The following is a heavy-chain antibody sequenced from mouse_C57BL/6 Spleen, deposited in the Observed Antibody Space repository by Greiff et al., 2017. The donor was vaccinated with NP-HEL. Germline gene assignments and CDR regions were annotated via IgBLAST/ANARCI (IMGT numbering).Heavy chain of an antibody. CDR3: ARSPFDGSGAY. CDR2: INPNNGGT. CDR1: GYTFTDYN. V-gene: IGHV1-18*01. J-gene: IGHJ3*01. D-gene: IGHD1-1*01. Sequence: EVQLQQSGPELVKPGASVKIPCKASGYTFTDYNMVWVKQSHGKSLEWIGDINPNNGGTIYNQKFKGKATLTVDKSSSTAYMELRSLTSEDTAVYYCARSPFDGSGAYWGQGTLVTVSA.